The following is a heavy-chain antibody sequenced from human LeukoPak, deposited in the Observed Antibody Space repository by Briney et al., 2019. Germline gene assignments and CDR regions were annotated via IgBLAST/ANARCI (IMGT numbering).Heavy chain of an antibody. V-gene: IGHV1-69*13. Sequence: SVKVSCKASGGTFSSYAISWVRQAPGQGLEWMGGIIPIFGTAYYAQKFQGRVTITADESTSTAYMELSSLRSEDTAVYYCARELITGTPPYYYYYGMDVWGQGTTVTVSS. CDR1: GGTFSSYA. CDR2: IIPIFGTA. D-gene: IGHD1-7*01. J-gene: IGHJ6*02. CDR3: ARELITGTPPYYYYYGMDV.